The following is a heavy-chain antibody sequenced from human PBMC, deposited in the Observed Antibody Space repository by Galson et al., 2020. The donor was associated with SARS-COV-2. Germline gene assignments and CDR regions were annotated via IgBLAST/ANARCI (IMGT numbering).Heavy chain of an antibody. V-gene: IGHV1-18*01. D-gene: IGHD3-22*01. J-gene: IGHJ4*02. CDR1: GYTFTSYG. CDR2: ISAYNGNT. CDR3: AREPVPDFSYCYDSSGVDY. Sequence: ASVKVSCKASGYTFTSYGISWVRQAPGQGLEWMGWISAYNGNTNYAQKLQGRVTMTTDTSTSTAYMELRSLRSDDTAVYYCAREPVPDFSYCYDSSGVDYWGQGTLDTVSS.